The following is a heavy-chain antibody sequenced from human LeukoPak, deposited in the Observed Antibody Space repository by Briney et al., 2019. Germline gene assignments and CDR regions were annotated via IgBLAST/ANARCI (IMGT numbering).Heavy chain of an antibody. CDR3: ARLWLRLYYMDV. V-gene: IGHV4-39*01. J-gene: IGHJ6*03. CDR2: IYYSGST. D-gene: IGHD5-12*01. CDR1: GGSISSSSYY. Sequence: SSETLSLTCTVSGGSISSSSYYWGWIRQPPGKGLEWIGSIYYSGSTYYNPSLKSRVTISADTSKNQFSLKLSSVTAADTAVYYCARLWLRLYYMDVWGKGTTVTVSS.